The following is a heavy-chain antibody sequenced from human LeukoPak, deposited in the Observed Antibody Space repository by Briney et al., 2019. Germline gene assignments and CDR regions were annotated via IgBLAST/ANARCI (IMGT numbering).Heavy chain of an antibody. Sequence: SVKVSCKASGGIFSSYAISWVRQAPGQGLEWMGRIIPILGIANYAQKFQGRVTITADKSTSTAYMELSSLRSEDTAVYYCARLDYYGSGSYVGLDYWGQGTLVTVSS. CDR2: IIPILGIA. V-gene: IGHV1-69*04. CDR3: ARLDYYGSGSYVGLDY. D-gene: IGHD3-10*01. CDR1: GGIFSSYA. J-gene: IGHJ4*02.